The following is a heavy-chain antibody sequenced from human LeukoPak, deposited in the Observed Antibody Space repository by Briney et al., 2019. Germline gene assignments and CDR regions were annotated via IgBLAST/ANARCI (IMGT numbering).Heavy chain of an antibody. Sequence: ASVKVSCKASGGSFNDYAFSWVRQAPGQGLEWMGGIIPLFGTPIYAQQFQGRFTITTDESTSTAYMELSSLTSEDTAVYYCAREISGYDCPLWDYWGQGTLVTVSS. J-gene: IGHJ4*02. CDR1: GGSFNDYA. V-gene: IGHV1-69*05. CDR3: AREISGYDCPLWDY. CDR2: IIPLFGTP. D-gene: IGHD5-12*01.